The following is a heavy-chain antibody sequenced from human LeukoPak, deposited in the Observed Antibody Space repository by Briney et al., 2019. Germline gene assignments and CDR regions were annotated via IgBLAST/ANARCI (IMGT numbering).Heavy chain of an antibody. V-gene: IGHV4-61*01. J-gene: IGHJ4*02. CDR2: IYYSGGT. CDR3: ARDRVRGNSNPFFDY. D-gene: IGHD4-11*01. CDR1: GGSVSSGTYY. Sequence: SETLSLTCTVSGGSVSSGTYYWGWIRQPPGMGLEWIGYIYYSGGTNYNPSLKSRVTISVDTSKNQFSLKLSSVTAADTAVYYCARDRVRGNSNPFFDYWGQGTLVTVSS.